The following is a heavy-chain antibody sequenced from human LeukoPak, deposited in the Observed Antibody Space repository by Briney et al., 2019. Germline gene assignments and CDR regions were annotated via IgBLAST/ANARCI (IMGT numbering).Heavy chain of an antibody. CDR1: GYTFTSYY. CDR3: ARGDPSEMATRDAFDI. V-gene: IGHV1-46*01. J-gene: IGHJ3*02. CDR2: INPSGGST. D-gene: IGHD5-24*01. Sequence: ASVKVSCKASGYTFTSYYMHWVRQAPGQGLEWMGIINPSGGSTSYAQKFQGRVTMTRDTSTSTVYMELSSLRSEGTAVYYCARGDPSEMATRDAFDIWGQGTMVTVSS.